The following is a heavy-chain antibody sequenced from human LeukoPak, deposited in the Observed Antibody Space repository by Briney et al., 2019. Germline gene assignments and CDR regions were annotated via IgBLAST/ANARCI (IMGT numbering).Heavy chain of an antibody. CDR2: ISHDGFI. V-gene: IGHV3-74*01. D-gene: IGHD5-24*01. CDR3: ARDWVYKIDY. Sequence: HSGGSLRLSCETAGFTFSSYVMHRVRRTPGKGLVWVSRISHDGFISYADSVKGRFTISRDNAKNTLILQMNSLRAEDTAVYYCARDWVYKIDYWGRGTLVTVSS. CDR1: GFTFSSYV. J-gene: IGHJ4*02.